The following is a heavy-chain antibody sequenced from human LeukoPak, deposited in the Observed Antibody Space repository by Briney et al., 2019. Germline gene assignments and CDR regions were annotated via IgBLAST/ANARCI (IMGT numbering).Heavy chain of an antibody. V-gene: IGHV3-7*01. J-gene: IGHJ4*02. D-gene: IGHD3-16*01. Sequence: GGSLRLSCAAPGFTFSAYWMSWVRQAPGKGLEWVANIKQAGSEKDYVVSVKGRFTISRDNSKNSLYLQMNSLSVEDTAVYYCARHNRGGDWDYWGQGTLVTVSS. CDR2: IKQAGSEK. CDR3: ARHNRGGDWDY. CDR1: GFTFSAYW.